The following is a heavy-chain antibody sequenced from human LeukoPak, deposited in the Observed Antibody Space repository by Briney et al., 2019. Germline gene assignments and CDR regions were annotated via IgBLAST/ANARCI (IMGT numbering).Heavy chain of an antibody. Sequence: NPSETLSLTCTVSSGSISTSNYYWGWVRQPPGKALEWIGNIFYSGSTYYSPSLKSRVTISVDTSKNQFSLKLSSVTAADTAVYYCARTPYYDILTGYYPFDYWGQGTLVTVSS. CDR1: SGSISTSNYY. D-gene: IGHD3-9*01. J-gene: IGHJ4*02. V-gene: IGHV4-39*07. CDR3: ARTPYYDILTGYYPFDY. CDR2: IFYSGST.